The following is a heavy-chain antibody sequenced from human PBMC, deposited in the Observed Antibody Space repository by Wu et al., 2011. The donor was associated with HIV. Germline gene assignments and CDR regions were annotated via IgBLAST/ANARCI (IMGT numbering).Heavy chain of an antibody. Sequence: QVQLVQSGAEVKKPGASVTVSCKASGYTFTDYHMHWVRQAPGQGPEWMGRIIPIFGTTNYAQKFQGRVTITADKSTSTAYMELSSLRSEDTAVYYCARDRPVMTTVTYYYYYMDVWGKGTTVTVSS. CDR2: IIPIFGTT. CDR1: GYTFTDYH. CDR3: ARDRPVMTTVTYYYYYMDV. D-gene: IGHD4-17*01. J-gene: IGHJ6*03. V-gene: IGHV1-69*06.